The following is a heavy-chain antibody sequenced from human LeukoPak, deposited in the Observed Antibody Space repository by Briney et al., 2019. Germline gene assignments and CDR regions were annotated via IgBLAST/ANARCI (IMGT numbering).Heavy chain of an antibody. D-gene: IGHD3-22*01. J-gene: IGHJ4*02. Sequence: GGSLRLSCAASGFTVSSNYMSWVRQAPGKGLEWVSVIYSGGNTYYTDSVKGRFTISRDSSKNTLYLQMNSLRAEDTAVYYCARMGYYYSILTFFDYWGQGTLVTVSS. CDR2: IYSGGNT. CDR1: GFTVSSNY. CDR3: ARMGYYYSILTFFDY. V-gene: IGHV3-66*02.